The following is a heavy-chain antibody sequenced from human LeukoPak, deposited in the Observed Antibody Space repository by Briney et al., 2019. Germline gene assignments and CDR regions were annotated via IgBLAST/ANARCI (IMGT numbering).Heavy chain of an antibody. J-gene: IGHJ4*02. V-gene: IGHV3-23*01. CDR3: AKWDIYSGYDSGGYYFDY. Sequence: GGSLRLSCAASGFTFDDYGMSWVRQAPGKGLEWVSAISGSGGSTYYADSVKGRFTISRDNSKNTLYLQMNSLRAEDTAVYYCAKWDIYSGYDSGGYYFDYWGQGTLVTVSS. D-gene: IGHD5-12*01. CDR2: ISGSGGST. CDR1: GFTFDDYG.